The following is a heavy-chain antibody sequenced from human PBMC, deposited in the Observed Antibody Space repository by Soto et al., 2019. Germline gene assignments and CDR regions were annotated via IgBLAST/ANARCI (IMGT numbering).Heavy chain of an antibody. CDR2: IYPGDSDT. CDR1: GYSFTSYW. Sequence: GESLNISCKGSGYSFTSYWIGWVRQMPGKGLEWMGIIYPGDSDTRYSPSFQGQVTISADKSISTAYLQWRSMKASNTAMYYGERRDYYGMDVWGRGTTVTVSS. V-gene: IGHV5-51*01. J-gene: IGHJ6*02. CDR3: ERRDYYGMDV.